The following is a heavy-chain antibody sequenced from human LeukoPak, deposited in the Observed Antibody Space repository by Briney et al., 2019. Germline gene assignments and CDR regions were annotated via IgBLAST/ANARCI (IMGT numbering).Heavy chain of an antibody. CDR3: AGGYCSGGSCYWFDP. J-gene: IGHJ5*02. D-gene: IGHD2-15*01. CDR2: IYPGDSDT. V-gene: IGHV5-51*03. CDR1: GYSFTSYW. Sequence: GGSLTISCKGSGYSFTSYWIGWVRQMPGKSLGGMGIIYPGDSDTRYSPSFQGQVTISADKSISTAYLQWSSLKASDTAMYYCAGGYCSGGSCYWFDPWGQGTLVTVSS.